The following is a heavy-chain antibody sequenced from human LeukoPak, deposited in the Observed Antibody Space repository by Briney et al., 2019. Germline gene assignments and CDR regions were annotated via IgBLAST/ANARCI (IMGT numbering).Heavy chain of an antibody. Sequence: ASVKVSCKASGYTFTSYGISWVRQAPGPGLEWMGWISGYNGNTNYAQKPQGRVTMTTDTSTSTAYMELRSLRSDDTAVYYCARIRIVAGHYFDYWGQGTLVTVSS. CDR1: GYTFTSYG. CDR2: ISGYNGNT. J-gene: IGHJ4*02. V-gene: IGHV1-18*01. CDR3: ARIRIVAGHYFDY. D-gene: IGHD6-19*01.